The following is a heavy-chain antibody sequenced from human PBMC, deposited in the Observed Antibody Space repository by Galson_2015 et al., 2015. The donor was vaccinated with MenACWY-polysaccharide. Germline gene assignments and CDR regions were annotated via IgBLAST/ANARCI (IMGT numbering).Heavy chain of an antibody. V-gene: IGHV4-59*01. J-gene: IGHJ5*02. Sequence: LRLSCAASSVTFSGFALSWIRQPPGKGLEWIGYTFYSGDTNYNPSLKSRVTISVDTSKRQFSLNLTSVTAADTAVYYCARARRQMAVTWGQGTLVIVSS. CDR1: SVTFSGFA. D-gene: IGHD5-24*01. CDR3: ARARRQMAVT. CDR2: TFYSGDT.